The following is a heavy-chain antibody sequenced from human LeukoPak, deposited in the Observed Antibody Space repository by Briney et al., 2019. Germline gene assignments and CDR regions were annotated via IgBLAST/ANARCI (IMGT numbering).Heavy chain of an antibody. CDR1: GFIFSSYS. V-gene: IGHV3-23*01. J-gene: IGHJ6*02. D-gene: IGHD6-13*01. CDR2: ITGSGGNT. Sequence: GGSLRLSCAASGFIFSSYSMSWVRQAPGKGLEWVSVITGSGGNTYYADSVKGRSTISKDNSKNTVYLQMSSLRVDDTAVYYCAKAASSSWPSYYYGMDVWGQGTTVTVSS. CDR3: AKAASSSWPSYYYGMDV.